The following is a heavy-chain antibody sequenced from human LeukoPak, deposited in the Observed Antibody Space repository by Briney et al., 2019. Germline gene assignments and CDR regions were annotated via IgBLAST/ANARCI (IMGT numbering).Heavy chain of an antibody. J-gene: IGHJ3*02. V-gene: IGHV4-38-2*01. D-gene: IGHD1-26*01. Sequence: SETLSLTCSVSGHSISSGYYWGWIRQPPGKGLEWIGTMYHRGSTYYNPSLKSRVTISVDTSKNQFSLKLSPVTAADTAVYYCAIGATLDAFDIWGQGTMVTVSS. CDR1: GHSISSGYY. CDR2: MYHRGST. CDR3: AIGATLDAFDI.